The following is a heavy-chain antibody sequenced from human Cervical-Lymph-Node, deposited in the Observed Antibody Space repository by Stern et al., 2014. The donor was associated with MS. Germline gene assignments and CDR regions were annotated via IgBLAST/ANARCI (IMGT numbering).Heavy chain of an antibody. CDR2: INHSGNA. CDR3: ARDRSGGTDSFDI. V-gene: IGHV4-34*01. Sequence: QVQLQQWGAGLLKPSETLSLTCAVSGGSFSGYYWSWIRQSPGKGLEWIGEINHSGNAIYNPSLKSRVTISVDTSKNQVSLRLSPVTAADTAVYYCARDRSGGTDSFDIWGQGTTVFVSS. CDR1: GGSFSGYY. J-gene: IGHJ3*02. D-gene: IGHD6-25*01.